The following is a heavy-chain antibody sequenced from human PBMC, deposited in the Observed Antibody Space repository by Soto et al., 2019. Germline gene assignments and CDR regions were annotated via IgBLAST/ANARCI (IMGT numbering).Heavy chain of an antibody. CDR3: ARENRNRWYHFDY. Sequence: QVQLQESGPGLVKPSETLSLTCTVSGGSISNYYWSWIRQPPGKGLEWIGYIYYSGSTNYNPSLKSRATTPVDTSKNQSSLKLNSVTAADTAVYYCARENRNRWYHFDYWGQGTLVTVSS. J-gene: IGHJ4*02. D-gene: IGHD6-13*01. V-gene: IGHV4-59*01. CDR1: GGSISNYY. CDR2: IYYSGST.